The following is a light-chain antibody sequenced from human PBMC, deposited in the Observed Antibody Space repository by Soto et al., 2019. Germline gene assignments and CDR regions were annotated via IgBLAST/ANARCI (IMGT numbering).Light chain of an antibody. CDR1: SGSIASNY. CDR2: EDN. CDR3: QSYDSSTPVV. J-gene: IGLJ2*01. Sequence: NFMLTQPHSVSESPGKTVTISCTRSSGSIASNYVQWYQQRPGSAPTTVIYEDNQRPSGVPDRFSGSIDSSSNSASLTISGLKTEDEAAYYCQSYDSSTPVVFGGGTKLTVL. V-gene: IGLV6-57*04.